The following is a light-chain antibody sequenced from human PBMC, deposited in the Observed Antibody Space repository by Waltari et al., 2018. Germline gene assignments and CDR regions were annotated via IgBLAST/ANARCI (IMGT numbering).Light chain of an antibody. J-gene: IGKJ2*01. CDR1: QGISSY. V-gene: IGKV1-9*01. Sequence: DIQLTQSPSFLSASVGDRVTITFRASQGISSYLAWYQQQPGEAPKLLISAASTLQSGVPSRFSGSGSGTEFTLTISSLQPEDFATYYCQQLNSFPYTFGQGTKLDIK. CDR2: AAS. CDR3: QQLNSFPYT.